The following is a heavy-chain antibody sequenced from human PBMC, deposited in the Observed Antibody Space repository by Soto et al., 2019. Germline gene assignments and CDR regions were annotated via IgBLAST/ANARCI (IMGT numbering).Heavy chain of an antibody. Sequence: ASVKVSCKASGYTFTGYYIHWVRQAPGQGLEWMGWINPNSGGTNYAQKFQGWVTMTRDTSTSTAYMELSRLRSDDTAVYYCARSIVVVPYYGMDVWGQGTKVTVS. CDR3: ARSIVVVPYYGMDV. J-gene: IGHJ6*02. CDR1: GYTFTGYY. D-gene: IGHD2-2*01. CDR2: INPNSGGT. V-gene: IGHV1-2*04.